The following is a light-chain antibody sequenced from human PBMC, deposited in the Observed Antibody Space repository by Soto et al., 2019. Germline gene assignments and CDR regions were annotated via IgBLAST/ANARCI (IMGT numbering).Light chain of an antibody. CDR3: QQYNNWPLT. Sequence: EIVMTQSPATLSVSPGEGATLSCRASHSISSNLAWYQHKPGQAPRLLIYDASTRATDIPARFSGSGSGTEFTLTIGSLQSEDFAVYYCQQYNNWPLTFGGGTKVEIK. CDR2: DAS. V-gene: IGKV3-15*01. CDR1: HSISSN. J-gene: IGKJ4*01.